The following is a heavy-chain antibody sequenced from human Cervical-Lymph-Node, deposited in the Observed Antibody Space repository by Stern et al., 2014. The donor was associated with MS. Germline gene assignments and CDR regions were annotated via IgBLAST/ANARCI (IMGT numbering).Heavy chain of an antibody. CDR2: INPNRCGT. D-gene: IGHD2-15*01. CDR3: ARSNYCSGGSCYYYYGMDV. V-gene: IGHV1-2*06. Sequence: QVQLMQSGAEVKKPGASVKVSCKASGYTFTGYYMHWGRQAPGQGLEWMGRINPNRCGTNYAQKFQGRVTMTRDTSISTAYMELSRLRSDDTAVYYCARSNYCSGGSCYYYYGMDVWGQGTTVTVSS. J-gene: IGHJ6*02. CDR1: GYTFTGYY.